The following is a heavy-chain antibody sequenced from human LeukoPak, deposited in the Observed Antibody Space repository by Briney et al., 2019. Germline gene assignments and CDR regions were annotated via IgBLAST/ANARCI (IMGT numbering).Heavy chain of an antibody. J-gene: IGHJ4*02. CDR1: GFIVSSNY. CDR3: ARGVRGYYFDY. V-gene: IGHV3-53*01. Sequence: PGGSLRLSCAASGFIVSSNYMSWVRQAPGKWLEWVSVISSGGNTYYADSVKGRFTISRDNSKNTVFLQMNSLRAEDTAVYYCARGVRGYYFDYWGQGTLVTVSS. CDR2: ISSGGNT. D-gene: IGHD3-22*01.